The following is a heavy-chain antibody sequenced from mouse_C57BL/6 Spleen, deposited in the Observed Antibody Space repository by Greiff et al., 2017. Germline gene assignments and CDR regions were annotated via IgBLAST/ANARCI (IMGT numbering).Heavy chain of an antibody. CDR1: GFTFSDYY. J-gene: IGHJ3*01. Sequence: DVMLVESGGGLVQPGGSLKLSCAASGFTFSDYYMYWVRQTPEKRLEWVAYISNGGGSTYYPDTVKGRFTISRDNAKNTLYLQMSRLKSEDTAMYYCARQGELGQAWFAYWGQGTLVTVSA. V-gene: IGHV5-12*01. D-gene: IGHD4-1*01. CDR3: ARQGELGQAWFAY. CDR2: ISNGGGST.